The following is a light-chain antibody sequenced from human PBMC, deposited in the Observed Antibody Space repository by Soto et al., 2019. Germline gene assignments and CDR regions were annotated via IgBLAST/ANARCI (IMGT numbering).Light chain of an antibody. CDR1: QDIRND. CDR3: VQYNIYPWT. CDR2: AAS. J-gene: IGKJ1*01. V-gene: IGKV1-17*02. Sequence: DIQMTQSPSSLSASVGDSVTITCRPSQDIRNDLGWFQVKPGKAPKSLIYAASRLQSGVPSRFSGSGSDTEFSLTIINLQPEDFATYFCVQYNIYPWTFGQGIKVEI.